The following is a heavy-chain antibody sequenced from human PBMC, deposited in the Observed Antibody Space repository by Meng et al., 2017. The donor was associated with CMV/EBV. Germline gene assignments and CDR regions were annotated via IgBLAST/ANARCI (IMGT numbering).Heavy chain of an antibody. CDR2: INHSGST. CDR3: ARATTIVVVPAATVGWFDP. J-gene: IGHJ5*02. V-gene: IGHV4-34*01. D-gene: IGHD2-2*01. CDR1: GGSFSGYY. Sequence: SETLSLTCAVYGGSFSGYYWSWIRQPPGKGLEWIGEINHSGSTNYNPSLKSRVTISVDTSKNQFSLKLSSVTAADTAVYYCARATTIVVVPAATVGWFDPWGQGTLVTVLL.